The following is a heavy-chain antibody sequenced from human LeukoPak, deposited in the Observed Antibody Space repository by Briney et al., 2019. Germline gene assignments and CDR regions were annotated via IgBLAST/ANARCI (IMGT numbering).Heavy chain of an antibody. CDR3: ARDFSVIAVAGRSVGQLYYYGMDV. D-gene: IGHD6-19*01. CDR2: INPNSGGT. J-gene: IGHJ6*02. CDR1: GYTFTGYY. Sequence: GASVKVSCKASGYTFTGYYMHWVRQAPGQGLEWMGWINPNSGGTNYAQKFQGRVTMTRDTSISTAYMELSRLRSGDTAVYYCARDFSVIAVAGRSVGQLYYYGMDVWGQGTTVTVSS. V-gene: IGHV1-2*02.